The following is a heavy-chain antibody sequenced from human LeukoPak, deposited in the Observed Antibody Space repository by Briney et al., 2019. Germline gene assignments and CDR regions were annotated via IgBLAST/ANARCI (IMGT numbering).Heavy chain of an antibody. CDR2: ISGSGGST. J-gene: IGHJ1*01. D-gene: IGHD6-19*01. Sequence: GGSLRLSCAASGFTFSSYAMSWVRQAPGKGLEWVSAISGSGGSTYYADSVKGRFTISRDNSKNTLYLQMNSLRAEDTAVYYCAKVEAVAGPGAEYFQHWGQGTLVTVPS. V-gene: IGHV3-23*01. CDR3: AKVEAVAGPGAEYFQH. CDR1: GFTFSSYA.